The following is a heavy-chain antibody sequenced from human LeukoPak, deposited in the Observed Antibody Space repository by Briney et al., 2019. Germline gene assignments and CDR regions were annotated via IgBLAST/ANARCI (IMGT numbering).Heavy chain of an antibody. V-gene: IGHV1-69*04. CDR2: IIPILGIA. Sequence: SVKVSCKASGGTFSSYAINWVRQAPGQGLEWMGRIIPILGIANHAQKFQGRVTITADKSTSTAHMELTSLRSEDTAVYYCARGPYYYDSSGYAFDIWGQGTMVTVSS. J-gene: IGHJ3*02. D-gene: IGHD3-22*01. CDR1: GGTFSSYA. CDR3: ARGPYYYDSSGYAFDI.